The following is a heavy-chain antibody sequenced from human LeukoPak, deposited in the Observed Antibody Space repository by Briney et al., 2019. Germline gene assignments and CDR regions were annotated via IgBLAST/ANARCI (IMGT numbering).Heavy chain of an antibody. J-gene: IGHJ4*02. Sequence: GGSLRLSCAASGFTFISYWMSWVRQAPGKGLEWVANIKQDGSETYYVDSVKGRFTISRDSAKNSLYLQMNSLSAEDTAVYYCARPSFTQGSYFDYWGQGTLVTVSS. CDR1: GFTFISYW. CDR3: ARPSFTQGSYFDY. V-gene: IGHV3-7*01. CDR2: IKQDGSET. D-gene: IGHD2-15*01.